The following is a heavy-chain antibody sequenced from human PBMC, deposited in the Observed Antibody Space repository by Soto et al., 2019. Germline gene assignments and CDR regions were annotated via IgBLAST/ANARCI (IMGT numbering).Heavy chain of an antibody. CDR2: ISPYSGNT. V-gene: IGHV1-18*01. CDR1: GYIFVNYG. J-gene: IGHJ6*02. D-gene: IGHD5-12*01. Sequence: QVQLVQSGDEVRKPGSSVKVSCKASGYIFVNYGIAWVRQAPGQGLEWMGWISPYSGNTHYASKVQGKLNMTTDTSTCTAYKDLGSLTSDYTAVYYGAMVDKYVTPPPQDVWGQGTTVTVSS. CDR3: AMVDKYVTPPPQDV.